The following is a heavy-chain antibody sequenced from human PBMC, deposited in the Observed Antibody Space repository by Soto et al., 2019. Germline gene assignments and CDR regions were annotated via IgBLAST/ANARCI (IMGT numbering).Heavy chain of an antibody. CDR2: IIPPLGKA. J-gene: IGHJ4*02. V-gene: IGHV1-69*04. CDR3: GRDAPVYNGNYGRVFDS. CDR1: GGTFTTYA. D-gene: IGHD3-16*01. Sequence: QVQLVQSGSEVKRPGSSVRVSCKASGGTFTTYAIRWVRQAPGQVLAWMGRIIPPLGKAEYVEKFQGRVTMTADKSTSTGYMELTSPRSEDSALYYCGRDAPVYNGNYGRVFDSCGQATMVTVSS.